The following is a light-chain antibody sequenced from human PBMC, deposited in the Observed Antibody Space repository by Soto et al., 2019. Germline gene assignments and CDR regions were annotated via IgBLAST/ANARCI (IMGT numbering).Light chain of an antibody. V-gene: IGKV1-5*02. J-gene: IGKJ1*01. CDR2: DVS. CDR3: QQYNTFWT. Sequence: DIHMTQSPSTLSASVGDRVTIVCRASQSIRSRLAWYQQKPGKAPKLLIYDVSNLESGVPSRFSGSGSGTEFTLTISSLQPDDFATYYCQQYNTFWTFGQGTKVDIK. CDR1: QSIRSR.